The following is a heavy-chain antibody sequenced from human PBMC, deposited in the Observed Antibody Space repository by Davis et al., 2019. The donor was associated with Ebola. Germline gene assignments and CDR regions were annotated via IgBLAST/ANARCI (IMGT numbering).Heavy chain of an antibody. Sequence: SETLSLTCAVYGGSFSGNYWTWIRQPPGKGLEWIGEINHSGSTNYNPSLKSRVTLSVDTSKNQFSLNLRSVTAADTAVYYCASTISVNWFDPWGQGTLVTVSS. CDR3: ASTISVNWFDP. J-gene: IGHJ5*02. V-gene: IGHV4-34*01. CDR1: GGSFSGNY. D-gene: IGHD3-3*01. CDR2: INHSGST.